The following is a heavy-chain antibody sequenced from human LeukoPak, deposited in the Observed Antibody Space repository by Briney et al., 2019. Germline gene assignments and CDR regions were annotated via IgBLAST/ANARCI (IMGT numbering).Heavy chain of an antibody. J-gene: IGHJ6*04. CDR2: INPNSGGT. CDR1: GYTFTGYY. CDR3: ARTEGGSSFSGMDV. Sequence: GASVKVSCKAPGYTFTGYYMHWVRQAPGQGLEWMGWINPNSGGTNYAQKFQGWVTMTRDTSISTAYMELSRLRSDDTAVYYCARTEGGSSFSGMDVWGKGTTVTVSS. V-gene: IGHV1-2*04. D-gene: IGHD6-13*01.